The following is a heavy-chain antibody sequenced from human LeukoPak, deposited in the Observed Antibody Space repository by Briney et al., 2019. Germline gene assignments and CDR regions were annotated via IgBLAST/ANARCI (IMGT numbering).Heavy chain of an antibody. CDR3: ARWAVTHDY. V-gene: IGHV4-59*01. D-gene: IGHD4-11*01. CDR2: IYYSGST. J-gene: IGHJ4*02. CDR1: GGSISSYY. Sequence: PSETLSLTCTVSGGSISSYYWSWIRQPPGKGLEWIGYIYYSGSTNYNPSLKGRLTISVDMSKNQFSLKLSSVTAADTAVYYCARWAVTHDYWGQGTLVTVSS.